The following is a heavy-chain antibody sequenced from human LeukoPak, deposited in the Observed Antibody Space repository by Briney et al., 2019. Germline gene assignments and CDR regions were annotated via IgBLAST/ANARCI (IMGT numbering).Heavy chain of an antibody. CDR1: GGSFSGYY. CDR3: ARVIVGAYDAFDI. CDR2: INHSGST. V-gene: IGHV4-34*01. D-gene: IGHD1-26*01. J-gene: IGHJ3*02. Sequence: SETLSLTCAVYGGSFSGYYWSWIRQPPGKGLEWIGEINHSGSTNYNPSLKSRVTISVDTSKNQFSLKLSSVTAADTAVYYCARVIVGAYDAFDIWGQGTMVTVSS.